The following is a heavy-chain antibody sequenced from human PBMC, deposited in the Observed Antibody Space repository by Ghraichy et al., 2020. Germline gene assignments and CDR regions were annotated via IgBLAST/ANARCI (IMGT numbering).Heavy chain of an antibody. CDR2: ISSSSSYT. V-gene: IGHV3-21*01. CDR3: ARDGGDYDFDY. J-gene: IGHJ4*02. CDR1: GFTFSSYS. D-gene: IGHD4-17*01. Sequence: GGSLRLSCAASGFTFSSYSMNWVRQAPGKGLEWVSSISSSSSYTYYADSVKGRFTISRDNAKNSLYLQMNSLRAEDTAVYYCARDGGDYDFDYWGQGTLVTVSS.